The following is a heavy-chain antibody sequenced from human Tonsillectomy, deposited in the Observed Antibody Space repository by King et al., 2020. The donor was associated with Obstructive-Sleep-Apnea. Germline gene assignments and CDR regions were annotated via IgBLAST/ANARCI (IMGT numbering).Heavy chain of an antibody. V-gene: IGHV3-30*18. CDR3: AKDVTVTEYYFHFYGMDV. J-gene: IGHJ6*02. CDR1: GFTFNRNG. D-gene: IGHD2/OR15-2a*01. Sequence: HVQLVESGGGVVQTGRSLRLSCAASGFTFNRNGMHWVRQAPGKGLEWVAVISYDGDNEYYAASVKGRFTISRDNSKNTLYLEMNSLRAEDTAVYYCAKDVTVTEYYFHFYGMDVWGQGTTVTVSS. CDR2: ISYDGDNE.